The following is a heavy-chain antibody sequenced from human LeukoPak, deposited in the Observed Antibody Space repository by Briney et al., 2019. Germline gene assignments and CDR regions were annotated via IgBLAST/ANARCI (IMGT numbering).Heavy chain of an antibody. V-gene: IGHV3-7*03. Sequence: GGSLRLSCVVSGFIFSYYWMSWVRQAPGKGLEWVANIKQDGSAKHYVDSVKGRFTISRDNAKNSLYLQMNSLRAEDTAIYYCARRYFDYWGQGTLVTVSS. CDR1: GFIFSYYW. J-gene: IGHJ4*02. CDR3: ARRYFDY. CDR2: IKQDGSAK.